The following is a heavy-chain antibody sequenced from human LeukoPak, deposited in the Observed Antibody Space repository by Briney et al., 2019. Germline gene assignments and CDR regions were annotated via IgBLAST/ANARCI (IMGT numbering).Heavy chain of an antibody. J-gene: IGHJ4*02. D-gene: IGHD1-26*01. CDR1: GPTSSSYW. V-gene: IGHV3-7*04. CDR2: IKKDGSEK. CDR3: ARGNDLRVGIGTDY. Sequence: HPGGSLRLSCAASGPTSSSYWMSWVRQAPGKGLEWVANIKKDGSEKYYVDSVKGRFTISRDNAKNTLYVQMNSLRAEDTAVYYCARGNDLRVGIGTDYWGQGTLVTVSS.